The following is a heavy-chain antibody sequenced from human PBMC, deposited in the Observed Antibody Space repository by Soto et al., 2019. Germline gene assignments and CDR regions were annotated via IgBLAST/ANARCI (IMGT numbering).Heavy chain of an antibody. CDR2: VNPNSGGT. D-gene: IGHD4-17*01. J-gene: IGHJ4*02. V-gene: IGHV1-2*02. CDR1: GYTFTGYY. Sequence: ASVKVSCKASGYTFTGYYMHWVRQAPGQGLEWMGWVNPNSGGTNYAQKFQGRVTMTRDTSISTAYMELSRLRSDDTAVYYCARDLDYGDYEYYFDYWGQGTMVTVYS. CDR3: ARDLDYGDYEYYFDY.